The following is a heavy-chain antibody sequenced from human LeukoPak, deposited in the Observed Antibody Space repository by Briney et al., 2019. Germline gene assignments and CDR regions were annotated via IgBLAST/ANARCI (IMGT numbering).Heavy chain of an antibody. D-gene: IGHD3-3*01. V-gene: IGHV3-43*01. CDR2: ISWDGGST. J-gene: IGHJ4*02. CDR3: ARDRNSDFWSGYYTNYFDS. CDR1: GFTFDDYT. Sequence: PGGSLRLSCAASGFTFDDYTMHWVRQAPGKGLEWVSLISWDGGSTYYADSVKGRFTISRDTAKNSLYLEMNSLRAEDTAVYYCARDRNSDFWSGYYTNYFDSWGQGTLVTVSS.